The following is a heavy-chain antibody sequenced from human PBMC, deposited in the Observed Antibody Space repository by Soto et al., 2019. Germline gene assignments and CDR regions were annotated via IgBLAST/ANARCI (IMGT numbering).Heavy chain of an antibody. V-gene: IGHV4-39*01. CDR1: GGSILSSSYY. CDR2: IYYSGST. Sequence: SETLSPTCAVSGGSILSSSYYWGWIVRRSLKGLEWIGSIYYSGSTYYNPSLKSRVTISVDTSKNQFSLKLSSVTAADTAVYYCAALRVRGVMSRVYGMDVWGQGTTVTVSS. D-gene: IGHD3-10*01. J-gene: IGHJ6*02. CDR3: AALRVRGVMSRVYGMDV.